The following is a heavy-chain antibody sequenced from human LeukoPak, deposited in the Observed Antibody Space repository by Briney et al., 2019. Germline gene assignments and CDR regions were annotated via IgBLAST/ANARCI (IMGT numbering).Heavy chain of an antibody. Sequence: GGSLRLSCAASGFTSSSYWMSWVRQAPGKGLEWVANIKQDGSEKYYVDFVKGRFTISRDNAKNSLYLQMNSLRAEDTAVYYCARASTRSGHLYYFDYWGQGTLVTVSS. CDR3: ARASTRSGHLYYFDY. CDR1: GFTSSSYW. V-gene: IGHV3-7*01. D-gene: IGHD2-15*01. J-gene: IGHJ4*02. CDR2: IKQDGSEK.